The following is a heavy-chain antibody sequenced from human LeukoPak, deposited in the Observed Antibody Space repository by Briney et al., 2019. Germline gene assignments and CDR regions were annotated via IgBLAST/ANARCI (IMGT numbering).Heavy chain of an antibody. V-gene: IGHV4-59*01. CDR2: IYYSGST. Sequence: SETLSLTCTVSGGSISSYYWSWIRQPPGKGLEWIGYIYYSGSTNYNPSLKGRVTISVDTSKNQFSLKLSSVTAADTAVYYCARDRGAGIVDYWGQGTLVTVSS. J-gene: IGHJ4*02. CDR1: GGSISSYY. D-gene: IGHD2-21*01. CDR3: ARDRGAGIVDY.